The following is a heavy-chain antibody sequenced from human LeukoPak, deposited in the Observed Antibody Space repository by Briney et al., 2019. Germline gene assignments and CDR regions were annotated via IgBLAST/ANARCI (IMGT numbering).Heavy chain of an antibody. CDR3: ARTQLGRAFDI. CDR1: GYTFTDYY. J-gene: IGHJ3*02. CDR2: INPSSGGA. Sequence: ASVKVSCKASGYTFTDYYIHCVRRAPGQGLEYLAWINPSSGGAYSAQKLQGRVTMTKDASINTDYMDLRRLTSDDAAVYYWARTQLGRAFDIWGQGTMVSVSS. V-gene: IGHV1-2*02. D-gene: IGHD7-27*01.